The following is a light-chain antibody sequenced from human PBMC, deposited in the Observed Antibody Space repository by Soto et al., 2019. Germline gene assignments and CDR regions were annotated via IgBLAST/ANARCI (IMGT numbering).Light chain of an antibody. V-gene: IGKV3-15*01. Sequence: EIVMTQSPATLSASPGERATLSCRASQSVSSNLAWYQQKPGQAPRLLIYGASTRATGIPARFSGSGSGTELTLTISSLQSEDFALYYCQHYNKLPPTFGQGTKVEIK. CDR2: GAS. CDR3: QHYNKLPPT. J-gene: IGKJ1*01. CDR1: QSVSSN.